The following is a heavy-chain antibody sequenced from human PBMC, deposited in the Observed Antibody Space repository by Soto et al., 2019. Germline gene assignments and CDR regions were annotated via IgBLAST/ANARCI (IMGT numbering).Heavy chain of an antibody. CDR2: ISSSSSTI. V-gene: IGHV3-48*01. CDR3: ARDLGSSWYPEYFQH. D-gene: IGHD6-13*01. CDR1: GFTFSSYS. Sequence: CGSLRLSCAAFGFTFSSYSMNWVRRAPGKGLEWVSYISSSSSTIYYADSVKGRFTISRDNAKHSLYLQMNSLRAEDTAVYYCARDLGSSWYPEYFQHWGQGTLVTVSS. J-gene: IGHJ1*01.